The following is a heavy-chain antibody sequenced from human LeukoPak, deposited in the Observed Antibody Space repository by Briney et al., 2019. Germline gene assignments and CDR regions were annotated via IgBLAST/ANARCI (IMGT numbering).Heavy chain of an antibody. CDR1: GFTFSGYW. V-gene: IGHV3-7*01. J-gene: IGHJ4*02. D-gene: IGHD6-13*01. CDR2: IKQDGSEK. CDR3: ARDSIPAADNYFDY. Sequence: GGSLRLSCAASGFTFSGYWMSWVRQAPGKGLEWVANIKQDGSEKYYVDSVKGRFTISRDNAKTSLYLQMNSLRAEDTAVYYCARDSIPAADNYFDYWGQGTLVTVSS.